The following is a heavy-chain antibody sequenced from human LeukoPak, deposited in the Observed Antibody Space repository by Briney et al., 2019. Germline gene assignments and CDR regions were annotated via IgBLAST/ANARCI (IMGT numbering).Heavy chain of an antibody. CDR3: AKLVSPSPKYYYGSGLPDY. Sequence: PGGSLRLSCAASGFTFSSYAMSWDRQAPGKGLEWVSAISGSDGSTYYADSVKGRFTISRDNSKNTLYLQMNSLRAEDTAVYYCAKLVSPSPKYYYGSGLPDYWGQGTQVTVSS. CDR1: GFTFSSYA. V-gene: IGHV3-23*01. CDR2: ISGSDGST. J-gene: IGHJ4*02. D-gene: IGHD3-10*01.